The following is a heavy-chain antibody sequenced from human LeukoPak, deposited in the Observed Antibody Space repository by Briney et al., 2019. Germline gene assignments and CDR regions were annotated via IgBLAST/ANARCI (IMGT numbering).Heavy chain of an antibody. J-gene: IGHJ5*02. CDR3: ARGHDIVVVPAASWFDP. Sequence: SETLSLTCTVSGGSISSGSYYWSWIRQPAGKGLEWIGRIYTSGSTNYNPSIKSRVTISVDTSKNQFSLKLGSVTAADTAVYYCARGHDIVVVPAASWFDPWGQGTLVTVSS. V-gene: IGHV4-61*02. CDR2: IYTSGST. CDR1: GGSISSGSYY. D-gene: IGHD2-2*01.